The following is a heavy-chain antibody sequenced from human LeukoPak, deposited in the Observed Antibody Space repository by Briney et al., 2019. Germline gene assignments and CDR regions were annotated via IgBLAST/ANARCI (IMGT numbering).Heavy chain of an antibody. CDR1: GGSISSYY. CDR2: IYYSGST. V-gene: IGHV4-59*01. Sequence: SETLSLTCTVSGGSISSYYWSWIRQPPGKGLEWIGYIYYSGSTNYNSSLKSRVTISVDTSENQFSLKLSSVTAADTAVYYCARDTNYPPHAFDIWGQGTMVTVSS. D-gene: IGHD3-10*01. J-gene: IGHJ3*02. CDR3: ARDTNYPPHAFDI.